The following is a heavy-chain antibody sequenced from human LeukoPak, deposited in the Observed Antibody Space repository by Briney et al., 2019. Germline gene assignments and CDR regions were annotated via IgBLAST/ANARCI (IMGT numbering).Heavy chain of an antibody. Sequence: GGSLRLSCSASEFSFSDFYMSWFRLSPEKGLEWIAYITSSGTTTEYADSVKGRFTISRVNAKNSLYLQMNSLRPEDTAIYYCGRDPDYGDPYWGQGTLVTVSS. CDR2: ITSSGTTT. CDR3: GRDPDYGDPY. V-gene: IGHV3-11*01. J-gene: IGHJ4*02. CDR1: EFSFSDFY. D-gene: IGHD4/OR15-4a*01.